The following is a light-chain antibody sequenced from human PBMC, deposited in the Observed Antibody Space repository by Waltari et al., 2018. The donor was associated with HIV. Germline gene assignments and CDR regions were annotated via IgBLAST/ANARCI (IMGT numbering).Light chain of an antibody. J-gene: IGLJ3*02. CDR3: AAWDDSLSGLV. Sequence: QSVLTQPPSASGTPGQRVTISCSGSSSNIGSNYGYWYQQLPGTAPNLLIYRNNQRPLGVPDRFSGSKSGTSASLSISGLRSEDEADYYCAAWDDSLSGLVFGGGTKVTVL. CDR1: SSNIGSNY. V-gene: IGLV1-47*01. CDR2: RNN.